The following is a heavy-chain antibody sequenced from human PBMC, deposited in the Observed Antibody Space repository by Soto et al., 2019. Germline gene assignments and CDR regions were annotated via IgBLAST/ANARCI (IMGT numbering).Heavy chain of an antibody. CDR2: INPSGGST. CDR3: ARDWDSSSESDY. D-gene: IGHD6-13*01. J-gene: IGHJ4*02. V-gene: IGHV1-46*03. Sequence: VSVNVYCKAAGYTFSIYYMHWVRQAPGQGLEWMGIINPSGGSTSYAQKFQGRVTMTRDTSTSTVYMELSSLRSEDTAVYYCARDWDSSSESDYWGQGTLVTVSS. CDR1: GYTFSIYY.